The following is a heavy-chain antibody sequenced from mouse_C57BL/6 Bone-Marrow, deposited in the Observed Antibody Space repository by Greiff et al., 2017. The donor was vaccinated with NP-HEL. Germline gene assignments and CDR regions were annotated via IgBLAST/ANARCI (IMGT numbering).Heavy chain of an antibody. CDR3: AREVGYYFYFDY. CDR1: GISITTGNYR. D-gene: IGHD2-3*01. V-gene: IGHV3-5*01. J-gene: IGHJ2*01. Sequence: EVQLQQSGPGLVKPSQTVFLTCTVTGISITTGNYRWSWIRQFPGNKLEWIGYIYYSGTITYNPSLTSRTPITRDTPKNQFFLEMNSLTAEDTATYYCAREVGYYFYFDYWGQGTTLTVSS. CDR2: IYYSGTI.